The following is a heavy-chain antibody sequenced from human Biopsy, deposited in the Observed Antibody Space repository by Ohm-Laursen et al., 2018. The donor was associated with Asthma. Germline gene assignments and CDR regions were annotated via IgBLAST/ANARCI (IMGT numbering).Heavy chain of an antibody. Sequence: AASVKVSCKSSGGTLNNYAINWVRQAPGQGLEWMGGISPIFGSIKYAQKFQDRVTISADVFRNTVHLELSSLRSEDTAVLYCAKARCCYFYCDMEVWGQGTTVTVSS. D-gene: IGHD2-21*01. V-gene: IGHV1-69*13. CDR1: GGTLNNYA. CDR2: ISPIFGSI. J-gene: IGHJ6*02. CDR3: AKARCCYFYCDMEV.